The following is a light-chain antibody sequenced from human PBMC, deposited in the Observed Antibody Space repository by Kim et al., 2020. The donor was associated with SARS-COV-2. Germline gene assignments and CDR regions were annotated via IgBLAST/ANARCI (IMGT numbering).Light chain of an antibody. CDR2: AAS. J-gene: IGKJ4*01. Sequence: AIRITQSPSSLSASTGDRVTITCRASQGIGSYLAWYQQEPGKAPKLLIYAASTLQSGVPSRFSGSGSRTDFTLTIDCLQSEDFATYYCQQYYSLPPLTFGGGTKVDIK. V-gene: IGKV1-8*01. CDR1: QGIGSY. CDR3: QQYYSLPPLT.